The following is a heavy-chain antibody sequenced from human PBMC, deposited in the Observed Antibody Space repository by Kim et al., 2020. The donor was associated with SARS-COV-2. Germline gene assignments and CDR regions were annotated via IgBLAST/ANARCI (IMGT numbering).Heavy chain of an antibody. D-gene: IGHD6-13*01. J-gene: IGHJ4*02. CDR3: GGSSSWIDF. Sequence: GGSLRLSCAASGFTFVNAWMSWVRQAPEKGLEWVGRIKSKTDGGTTDYAAPVKGRFTISRDDSKNTLYLQMNSLKTEDTAVYYCGGSSSWIDFWGQGTLVTVSS. CDR1: GFTFVNAW. V-gene: IGHV3-15*01. CDR2: IKSKTDGGTT.